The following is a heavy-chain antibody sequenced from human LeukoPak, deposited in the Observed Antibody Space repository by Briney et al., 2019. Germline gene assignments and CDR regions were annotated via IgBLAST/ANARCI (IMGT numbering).Heavy chain of an antibody. J-gene: IGHJ5*02. V-gene: IGHV4-34*01. D-gene: IGHD3-10*01. CDR2: INHRGST. Sequence: SETLSLTCTVSGGSISSYCYNWIRQPPGKGLEWIGEINHRGSTYYNPSLESRVTISADTSKTQFSLKLSSVTAADTAIYYCASADYNRLAGSYRFDPWGQGTLVTVSS. CDR1: GGSISSYC. CDR3: ASADYNRLAGSYRFDP.